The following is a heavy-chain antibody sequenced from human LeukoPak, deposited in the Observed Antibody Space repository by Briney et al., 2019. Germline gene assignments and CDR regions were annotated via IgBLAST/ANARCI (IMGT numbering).Heavy chain of an antibody. CDR3: ARDRGYCSSSNCYTVLDY. V-gene: IGHV3-30*03. Sequence: TGGSLRLSCAASGFTFSSYGMHWVRQAPGKGLEWVAVISYDGSNKYYADSVKGRFTISRDNSKNTLYLQMNSLRAEDTAVYYCARDRGYCSSSNCYTVLDYWGQGALVTVSS. D-gene: IGHD2-2*02. J-gene: IGHJ4*02. CDR2: ISYDGSNK. CDR1: GFTFSSYG.